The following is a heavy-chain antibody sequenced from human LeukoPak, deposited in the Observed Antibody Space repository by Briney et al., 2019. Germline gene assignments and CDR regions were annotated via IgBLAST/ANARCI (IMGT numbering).Heavy chain of an antibody. CDR2: IFYSGTT. D-gene: IGHD2-2*01. Sequence: PSETLSLTCTVSGGSISSSSYYCGWLRQPPGKGLEWIGGIFYSGTTYYSPCLKSRVTISVDTSKNQFSLKLNSVTAADTAVYYCARVRPLFGCSSSSCYKGVFDYWGQGTLVTVSS. J-gene: IGHJ4*02. V-gene: IGHV4-39*07. CDR3: ARVRPLFGCSSSSCYKGVFDY. CDR1: GGSISSSSYY.